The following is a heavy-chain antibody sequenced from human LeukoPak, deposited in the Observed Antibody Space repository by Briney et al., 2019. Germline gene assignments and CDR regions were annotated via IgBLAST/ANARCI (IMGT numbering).Heavy chain of an antibody. CDR3: ARGPQQAAGEDDAFDI. V-gene: IGHV1-3*01. Sequence: WASVKVSCKASGYTFTSYAMHWVRQAPGQRLEWMGWINAGNGNTKYSQKFQGRVTITRDTSASTAYMELSSLRSEDTAVYYCARGPQQAAGEDDAFDIWGQGTMVTVSS. CDR1: GYTFTSYA. CDR2: INAGNGNT. D-gene: IGHD6-13*01. J-gene: IGHJ3*02.